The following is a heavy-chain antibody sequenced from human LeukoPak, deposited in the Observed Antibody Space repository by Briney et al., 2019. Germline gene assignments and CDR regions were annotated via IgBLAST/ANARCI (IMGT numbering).Heavy chain of an antibody. CDR1: GYTFAGYF. D-gene: IGHD1-26*01. CDR3: ARDLASTSNWEFDF. CDR2: INPNSGDT. J-gene: IGHJ5*01. V-gene: IGHV1-2*04. Sequence: ASVKVSCKASGYTFAGYFIQWARQAPGQGLEWMGRINPNSGDTEYAPKFQGWVTMTRDTSISTAYVEVRRLISDDTAVYYCARDLASTSNWEFDFWGQGTLVIVSS.